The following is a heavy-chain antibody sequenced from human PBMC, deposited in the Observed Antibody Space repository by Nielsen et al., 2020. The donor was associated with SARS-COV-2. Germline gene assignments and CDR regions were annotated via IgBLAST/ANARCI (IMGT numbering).Heavy chain of an antibody. CDR2: INAGNGNT. J-gene: IGHJ4*02. D-gene: IGHD2/OR15-2a*01. V-gene: IGHV1-3*01. Sequence: ASVNVSCKASGYTFTAYAIHWVRLDPGQRLEWMGWINAGNGNTKYSQKFRGTVTIIRDTSASPAYMELSGLSSEDTAVYYCARSRGYSATSCFFDYWGQGALVTVSS. CDR1: GYTFTAYA. CDR3: ARSRGYSATSCFFDY.